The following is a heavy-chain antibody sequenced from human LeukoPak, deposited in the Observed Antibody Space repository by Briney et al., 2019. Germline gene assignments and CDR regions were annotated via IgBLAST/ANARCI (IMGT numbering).Heavy chain of an antibody. CDR2: IRYDGSNK. J-gene: IGHJ4*02. V-gene: IGHV3-30*02. D-gene: IGHD3-10*01. CDR1: GFTFSSYG. CDR3: AKVFGATMVRATCSAY. Sequence: PGGSLRLCCAASGFTFSSYGMHWVRQAPGKGLGWVAFIRYDGSNKYYADSVKGRFTISRDNSKNTLDLQMNSLRAEDTAVYYCAKVFGATMVRATCSAYWGQGTLVTVPS.